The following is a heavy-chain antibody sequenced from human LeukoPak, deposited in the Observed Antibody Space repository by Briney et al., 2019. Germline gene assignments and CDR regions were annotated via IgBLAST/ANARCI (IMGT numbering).Heavy chain of an antibody. CDR3: ARGRVEMATIDFDY. V-gene: IGHV4-34*01. CDR1: GGSFSDFY. D-gene: IGHD5-24*01. Sequence: SETLSLTCAVYGGSFSDFYWNWVREPPGKGLEWIGEINHTGSTNYNPSLKSRVTISVDTSKNQFSLTLSSVTAADTAMYYCARGRVEMATIDFDYWGQGTLVTVSS. J-gene: IGHJ4*02. CDR2: INHTGST.